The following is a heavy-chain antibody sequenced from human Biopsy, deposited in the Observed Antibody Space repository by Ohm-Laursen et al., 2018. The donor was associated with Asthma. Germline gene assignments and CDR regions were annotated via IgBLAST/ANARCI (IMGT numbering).Heavy chain of an antibody. Sequence: SVKVSCKVHGGTSSNFAISWVRQGPGQGLEWLGGIMTVFGTTNFAQKFQGRVTFTADESTSTAYMEVTSLRSEDTAIYYCARCQVGYSSGWSLLLKKIYYTGMGVWGQGTAVTVSS. J-gene: IGHJ6*02. CDR3: ARCQVGYSSGWSLLLKKIYYTGMGV. CDR1: GGTSSNFA. CDR2: IMTVFGTT. D-gene: IGHD6-19*01. V-gene: IGHV1-69*13.